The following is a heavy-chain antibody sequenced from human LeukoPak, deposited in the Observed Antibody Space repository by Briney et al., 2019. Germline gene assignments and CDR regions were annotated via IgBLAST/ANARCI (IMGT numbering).Heavy chain of an antibody. D-gene: IGHD3-10*01. Sequence: GASLQISCKGSGYSFTSYWIGWVRQLPGKGLEWMGSIYPGDSDTRYSPFFQGQVTISADKSISTAYLQWSSLKASDTAMYYCARPSGSGLDAFDIWGQGTMVTVSS. V-gene: IGHV5-51*01. CDR1: GYSFTSYW. J-gene: IGHJ3*02. CDR3: ARPSGSGLDAFDI. CDR2: IYPGDSDT.